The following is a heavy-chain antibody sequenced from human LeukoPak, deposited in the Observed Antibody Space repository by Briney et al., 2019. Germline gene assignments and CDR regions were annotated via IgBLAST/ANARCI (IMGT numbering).Heavy chain of an antibody. CDR1: GFTFSTYS. Sequence: GGSLRLSCAASGFTFSTYSMNWVRQAPGKGLEWVSYMSGRGSTIYYADSVKGRFIISRDNAENSLYLQMNSLRDEDTAVYYCARDRDGGGSYGMNVWGQGTTVTVSS. D-gene: IGHD1-26*01. CDR2: MSGRGSTI. J-gene: IGHJ6*02. V-gene: IGHV3-48*02. CDR3: ARDRDGGGSYGMNV.